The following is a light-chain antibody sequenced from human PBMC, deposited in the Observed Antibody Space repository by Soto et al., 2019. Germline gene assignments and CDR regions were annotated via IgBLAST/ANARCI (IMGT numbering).Light chain of an antibody. Sequence: QSALTEPAAVSASPGQLITISCTGTSSDVGGYNYVSWYQQHPGKAPKLMIYDVRNRPSGVSDRFSGSKSCNRASLTISWLQAEDEADYYCRSYTSSSTHVFGTGTKVTVL. CDR2: DVR. V-gene: IGLV2-14*01. CDR1: SSDVGGYNY. CDR3: RSYTSSSTHV. J-gene: IGLJ1*01.